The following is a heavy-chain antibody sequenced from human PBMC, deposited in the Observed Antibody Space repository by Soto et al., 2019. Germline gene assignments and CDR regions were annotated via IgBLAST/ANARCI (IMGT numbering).Heavy chain of an antibody. CDR2: ISYDGSNK. V-gene: IGHV3-30*18. D-gene: IGHD5-18*01. CDR3: AKDMQDTAMVKYYYHGMDV. CDR1: GFTFSSYG. Sequence: PGGSLRLSCAASGFTFSSYGMHWVRQAPGKGLEWVAVISYDGSNKYYADSVKGRFTISRDNSKNTLYLQMNSLRAEDTAVYYCAKDMQDTAMVKYYYHGMDVWGQGTTVTVSS. J-gene: IGHJ6*02.